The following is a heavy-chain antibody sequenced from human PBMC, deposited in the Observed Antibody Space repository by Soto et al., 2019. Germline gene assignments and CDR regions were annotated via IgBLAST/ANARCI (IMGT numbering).Heavy chain of an antibody. D-gene: IGHD3-22*01. CDR3: ARQRGYYDSSGLDQ. Sequence: GGSLRLSCAASGFIFSDYYMTWIRQAPGKGLEWISYISTGGSTTSYTDSVKGRFTISRDNAKNALYLQMNSLRAEDTAVYYCARQRGYYDSSGLDQWGQGTMVTV. CDR1: GFIFSDYY. J-gene: IGHJ4*02. V-gene: IGHV3-11*01. CDR2: ISTGGSTT.